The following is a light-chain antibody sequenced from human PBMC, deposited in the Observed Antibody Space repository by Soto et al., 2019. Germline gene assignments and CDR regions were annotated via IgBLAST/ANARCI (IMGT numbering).Light chain of an antibody. CDR1: QDISNY. Sequence: DIQMTQSPSSLSASVGDRVTITCQATQDISNYLNWYQQKPGKAPELLIYDASNLEIGVPSRFSGSGSGTDFTFTISRLQPEDLATYYCQQYDSLALTFGGGTKVEIK. CDR3: QQYDSLALT. CDR2: DAS. J-gene: IGKJ4*01. V-gene: IGKV1-33*01.